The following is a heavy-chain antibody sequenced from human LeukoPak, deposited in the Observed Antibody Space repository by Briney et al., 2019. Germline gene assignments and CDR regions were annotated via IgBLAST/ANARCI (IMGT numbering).Heavy chain of an antibody. CDR3: AKDNPEYSSSGY. V-gene: IGHV3-23*01. CDR1: GFTFSSYA. D-gene: IGHD6-6*01. CDR2: ISGSGGTS. Sequence: GGSLRLSCAASGFTFSSYAMSWVRQAPGKGLEWVSAISGSGGTSYYADFEKGRTTFSGDTSKNTLYLQMNSLRADNAVEYYWAKDNPEYSSSGYWGQRTLVPLSS. J-gene: IGHJ4*02.